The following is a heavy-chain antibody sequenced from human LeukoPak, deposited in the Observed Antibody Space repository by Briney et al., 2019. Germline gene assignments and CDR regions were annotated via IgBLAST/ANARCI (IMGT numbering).Heavy chain of an antibody. V-gene: IGHV4-61*01. CDR3: ARGQAALWFGEL. J-gene: IGHJ4*02. CDR1: GGSVSSGSDY. Sequence: PSETLSLTCTVSGGSVSSGSDYWSWIRQPPGKGLELIGLISYSGSTNYNPSLKSRVTISLDTSKNQLSLKLSSVTTADMAVYYCARGQAALWFGELWGQGTLVTVSS. CDR2: ISYSGST. D-gene: IGHD3-10*01.